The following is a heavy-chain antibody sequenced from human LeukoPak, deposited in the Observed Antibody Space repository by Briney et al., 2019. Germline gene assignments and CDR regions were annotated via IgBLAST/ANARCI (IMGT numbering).Heavy chain of an antibody. Sequence: SGGSLRLSCSASRFTFSNYAMHWVRQAPGKGLEYVSAISSDGGSTYSADSVKGRFTISRDNSKTTLFLQMSSLRAEDTAIYYCVKDFYSGSGSRALGNYWGQGTLVTVSS. J-gene: IGHJ4*02. D-gene: IGHD3-10*01. V-gene: IGHV3-64D*06. CDR3: VKDFYSGSGSRALGNY. CDR2: ISSDGGST. CDR1: RFTFSNYA.